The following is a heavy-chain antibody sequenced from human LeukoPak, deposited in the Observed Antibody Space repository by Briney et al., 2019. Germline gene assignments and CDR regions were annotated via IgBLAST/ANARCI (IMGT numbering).Heavy chain of an antibody. Sequence: SETLSLTCTVSGGSISGYYWSWIRQPPGKGLEWIGYIYYSGSSNYNPSLKSRVTISVDTSKDQFSLELSSVTAADTAVYYCARQGGMVASGCYYYGMDVWGQGTTVTVSS. J-gene: IGHJ6*02. CDR3: ARQGGMVASGCYYYGMDV. V-gene: IGHV4-59*08. D-gene: IGHD1-26*01. CDR2: IYYSGSS. CDR1: GGSISGYY.